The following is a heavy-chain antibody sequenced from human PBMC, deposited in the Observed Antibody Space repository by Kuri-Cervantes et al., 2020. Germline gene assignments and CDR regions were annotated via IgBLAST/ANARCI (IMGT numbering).Heavy chain of an antibody. CDR3: ARGSSSFDY. D-gene: IGHD6-6*01. CDR1: GFTFSSYG. Sequence: GESLKISCAASGFTFSSYGMHWVRQAPGKGLEWVAVIWYDGSNKYYADSVKGRFTISRDNSKNTLYLQMNSLRVEDTAVYYCARGSSSFDYWGQGTLVTVSS. V-gene: IGHV3-33*01. J-gene: IGHJ4*02. CDR2: IWYDGSNK.